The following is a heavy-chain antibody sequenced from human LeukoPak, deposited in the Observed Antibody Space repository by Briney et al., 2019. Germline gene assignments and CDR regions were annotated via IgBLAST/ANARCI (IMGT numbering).Heavy chain of an antibody. CDR3: ATLLKGGSPNWFDH. Sequence: SETLSLTCTVSGGSISSSSYYWGWIRQPPGKGLEWIGSIYYSGSTYYNPSLKSRVTISVDTSKNQFSLKLSSVTAADTAVYYCATLLKGGSPNWFDHWGQGTLVTVSS. D-gene: IGHD1-26*01. V-gene: IGHV4-39*01. J-gene: IGHJ5*02. CDR2: IYYSGST. CDR1: GGSISSSSYY.